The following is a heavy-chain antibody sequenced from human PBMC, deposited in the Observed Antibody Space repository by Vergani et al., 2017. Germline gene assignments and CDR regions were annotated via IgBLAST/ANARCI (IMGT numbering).Heavy chain of an antibody. D-gene: IGHD1-26*01. Sequence: EVHLVQSGAEVKKPGESLRISCKGSGYSFTSYWISWVRQMPGKGLEWMGRIDPSDSYSNYSPSFQGHVAISVDKSISTAYLQWSSLKASDTAMYYCARFMVGTNNDFDYWGQGTLVTVSS. V-gene: IGHV5-10-1*03. CDR1: GYSFTSYW. CDR2: IDPSDSYS. J-gene: IGHJ4*02. CDR3: ARFMVGTNNDFDY.